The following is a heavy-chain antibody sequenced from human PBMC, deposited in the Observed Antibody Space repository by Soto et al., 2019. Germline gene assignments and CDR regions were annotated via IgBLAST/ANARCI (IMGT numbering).Heavy chain of an antibody. CDR2: IYYSGST. Sequence: SETLSLTCTVSGGSISSYYWSWIRQPPGKGLEWIGYIYYSGSTNYNPSLKSRVTISVDTSKNQFSLKLSSVTAADTAMYYCAREKDAFDIWGQGTMVTVSS. CDR3: AREKDAFDI. CDR1: GGSISSYY. J-gene: IGHJ3*02. V-gene: IGHV4-59*12.